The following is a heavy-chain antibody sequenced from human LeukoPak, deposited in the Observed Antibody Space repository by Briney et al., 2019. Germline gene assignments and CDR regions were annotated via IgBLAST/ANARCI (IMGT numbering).Heavy chain of an antibody. CDR2: IDPSDSYT. Sequence: PGESPMISCQGSGYSFTSHWISWVRQMPGHGLERMGKIDPSDSYTNYSPSLQHHVTIPADKSINNACLQWSSLKASETGMYCCAWYSGGLNWFDPWGQGKLVTVSS. D-gene: IGHD2-15*01. J-gene: IGHJ5*02. CDR1: GYSFTSHW. V-gene: IGHV5-10-1*01. CDR3: AWYSGGLNWFDP.